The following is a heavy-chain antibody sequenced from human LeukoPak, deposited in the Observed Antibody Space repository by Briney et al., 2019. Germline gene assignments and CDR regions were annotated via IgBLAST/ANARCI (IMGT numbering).Heavy chain of an antibody. V-gene: IGHV3-66*01. CDR2: IYSGGAT. CDR3: ARDRGDGYNYGT. CDR1: GLTVSDNF. D-gene: IGHD5-24*01. Sequence: GGSLRLSCAASGLTVSDNFMDWVRQAPGKGLEWVSTIYSGGATYYADSVRGRFTISRDSSQNTVYLQMNSLRAEDTAVYYCARDRGDGYNYGTWGQGTLVTVSS. J-gene: IGHJ5*02.